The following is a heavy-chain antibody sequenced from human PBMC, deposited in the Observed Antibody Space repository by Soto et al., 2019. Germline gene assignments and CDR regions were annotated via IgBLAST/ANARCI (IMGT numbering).Heavy chain of an antibody. V-gene: IGHV3-23*01. Sequence: GGSLRFSCAASGFTFSSYAMSWVRQAPGKGLEWVSAISGSGGSTYYADSVKGRFTISRDNSKNTLYLQMNSLRAEDTAVYYCAKQYCSSTSCYRGYYYYYYMDVWGKGTTVTVSS. J-gene: IGHJ6*03. CDR3: AKQYCSSTSCYRGYYYYYYMDV. CDR2: ISGSGGST. D-gene: IGHD2-2*01. CDR1: GFTFSSYA.